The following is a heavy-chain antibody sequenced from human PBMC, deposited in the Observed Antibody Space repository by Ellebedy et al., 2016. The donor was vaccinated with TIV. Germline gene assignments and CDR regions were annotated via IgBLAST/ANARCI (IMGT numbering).Heavy chain of an antibody. J-gene: IGHJ5*02. CDR1: GYNFALHW. CDR3: ARRGDIDIFGGVIIEHDP. CDR2: IDPSDSYT. Sequence: PGGSLRLSCQGSGYNFALHWISWVRQMPGKGLEWMGRIDPSDSYTNYSPSFEGHVNMSVDNSISTAYLQWSSLKASDTAMYYCARRGDIDIFGGVIIEHDPWGQGTLVTVSS. V-gene: IGHV5-10-1*01. D-gene: IGHD3-16*02.